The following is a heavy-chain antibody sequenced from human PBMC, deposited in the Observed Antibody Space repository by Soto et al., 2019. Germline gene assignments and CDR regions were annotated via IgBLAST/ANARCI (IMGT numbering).Heavy chain of an antibody. D-gene: IGHD3-10*01. CDR3: AKLFGSAYLPFDY. CDR2: ISGSGGST. Sequence: QLLESGGGLGQPGGSLGLSCAASGFTFSSYGMSWVRQGPGKGLEWVSVISGSGGSTYYADSVKGRFTISRDNSKNTLQLQMNSLRAEDTAVYYCAKLFGSAYLPFDYWGQGTLVTVSS. J-gene: IGHJ4*02. CDR1: GFTFSSYG. V-gene: IGHV3-23*01.